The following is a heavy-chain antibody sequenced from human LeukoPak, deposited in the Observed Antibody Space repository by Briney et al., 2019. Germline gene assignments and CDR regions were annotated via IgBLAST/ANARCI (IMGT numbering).Heavy chain of an antibody. CDR3: AKAATYFYGSVTYDWFES. J-gene: IGHJ5*01. CDR1: GFTFSSYW. D-gene: IGHD3-10*01. CDR2: IESNGLT. V-gene: IGHV3-74*01. Sequence: GGSLRLSCEAAGFTFSSYWMHWVRQIPGKGLMWVSRIESNGLTLYADSVRDRFTISRDNGKNTIYLQMNSLRVDDTAIYYCAKAATYFYGSVTYDWFESWGQGTLVTVSS.